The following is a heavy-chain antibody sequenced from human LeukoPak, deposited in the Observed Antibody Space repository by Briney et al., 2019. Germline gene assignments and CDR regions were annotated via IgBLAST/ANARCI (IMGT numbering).Heavy chain of an antibody. J-gene: IGHJ4*02. Sequence: GGSLRLSCAASGFTFSSYSMNWVRQAPGKGLEWVSSISSSSSYIYYADSVKGRFTISRDNAKNSLYLQMNSLRAEDMAVYYCASMNYYDSSGYPAYWGQGTLVTVSS. V-gene: IGHV3-21*01. D-gene: IGHD3-22*01. CDR1: GFTFSSYS. CDR3: ASMNYYDSSGYPAY. CDR2: ISSSSSYI.